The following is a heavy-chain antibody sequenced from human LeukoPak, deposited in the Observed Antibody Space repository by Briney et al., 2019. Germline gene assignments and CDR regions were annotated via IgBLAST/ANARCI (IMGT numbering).Heavy chain of an antibody. V-gene: IGHV1-18*01. Sequence: ASVKVSCKASGCTFTSYGISWVRQAPGQGLEWMGWISAYNGNTNYAQKLQGRVTMTTDTSTSTAYMELRSLRSDDTAVYYCARGSSGYWVSWFDPWGQGTLVTVSS. CDR1: GCTFTSYG. D-gene: IGHD3-22*01. J-gene: IGHJ5*02. CDR2: ISAYNGNT. CDR3: ARGSSGYWVSWFDP.